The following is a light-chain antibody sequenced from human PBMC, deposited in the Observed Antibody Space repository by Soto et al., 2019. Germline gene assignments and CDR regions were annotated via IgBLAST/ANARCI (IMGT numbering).Light chain of an antibody. CDR3: AAWYDSLNGYV. CDR1: RSNIGSNT. J-gene: IGLJ1*01. V-gene: IGLV1-44*01. Sequence: QSVLTQPPSASGTPGQRVTISCSGSRSNIGSNTVNWYQQLPGTAPKLLIYINNQRPSGVPDRFSGSKSGTSASLAIGRLQSEDEDADYCAAWYDSLNGYVFGTGTKVTVL. CDR2: INN.